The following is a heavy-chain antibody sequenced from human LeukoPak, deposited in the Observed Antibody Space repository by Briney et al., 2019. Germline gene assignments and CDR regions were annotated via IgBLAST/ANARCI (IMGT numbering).Heavy chain of an antibody. J-gene: IGHJ4*02. V-gene: IGHV4-59*08. Sequence: SETLSLTCTVSGGSISNYYWSWIRQPPGKGLEWIGYIYYSGSTNYNPSLKSRVTISVDTSKNQFSLKLSSVTAADTAVYYCARVSDCSGGSCPYFDYWGQGTLVTVSS. CDR1: GGSISNYY. CDR3: ARVSDCSGGSCPYFDY. CDR2: IYYSGST. D-gene: IGHD2-15*01.